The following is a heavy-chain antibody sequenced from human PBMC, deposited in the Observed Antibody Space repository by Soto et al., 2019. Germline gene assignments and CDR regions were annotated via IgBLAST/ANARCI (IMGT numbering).Heavy chain of an antibody. D-gene: IGHD3-10*01. Sequence: QVQLQESGPGLVEPSQTLSLTCTVSGDSISNGYYTWSWIRQPPGKDLEWIGHIYNSVNNYSNPYLKRRVTISADTSKNQFSRKLSSVTAADTAVYYCDRGPSGDKVDYWGQGTMVTVSS. J-gene: IGHJ4*02. CDR3: DRGPSGDKVDY. CDR2: IYNSVNN. CDR1: GDSISNGYYT. V-gene: IGHV4-30-4*01.